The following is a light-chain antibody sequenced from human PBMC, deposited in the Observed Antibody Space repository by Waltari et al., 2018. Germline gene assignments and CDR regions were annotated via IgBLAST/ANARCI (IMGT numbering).Light chain of an antibody. V-gene: IGLV3-10*01. CDR3: YSTDSSGNHRV. J-gene: IGLJ3*02. CDR1: DLPKKY. CDR2: EDT. Sequence: SYELTQPPSVSVSPGQTARTTSSGDDLPKKYAYWYPQKPGQAPVVVIYEDTNRPSGIPERFSGSSSGTMATFTISGAQVEDEADYYCYSTDSSGNHRVFGRGTKLTVL.